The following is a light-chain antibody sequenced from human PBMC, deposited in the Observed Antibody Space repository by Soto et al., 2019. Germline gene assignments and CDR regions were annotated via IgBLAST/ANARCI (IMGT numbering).Light chain of an antibody. J-gene: IGLJ2*01. CDR1: SSDVGGYNY. CDR3: AAWDDSLSGVV. CDR2: DVS. V-gene: IGLV2-14*03. Sequence: QSALTQPASVSGSPGQSITISCTGTSSDVGGYNYVSWYQQHPGKAPKLMIYDVSNRPSGVPDRFSGSKSGTSASLAISGLRSEEEADYYCAAWDDSLSGVVFGGGTKLTVL.